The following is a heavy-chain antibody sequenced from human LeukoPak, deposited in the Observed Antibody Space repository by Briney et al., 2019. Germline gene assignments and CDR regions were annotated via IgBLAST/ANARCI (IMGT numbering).Heavy chain of an antibody. Sequence: ASVKVSCKTSGYTFTGYYMHWVRQAPGQGLEWMGWINPNSGGTNYAQKLQGRVTMTTDTSTSTAYMELRSLRSDDTAVYYCARAPGIAAAEDAFDIWGQGTMVTVSS. CDR2: INPNSGGT. V-gene: IGHV1-2*02. CDR1: GYTFTGYY. J-gene: IGHJ3*02. D-gene: IGHD6-13*01. CDR3: ARAPGIAAAEDAFDI.